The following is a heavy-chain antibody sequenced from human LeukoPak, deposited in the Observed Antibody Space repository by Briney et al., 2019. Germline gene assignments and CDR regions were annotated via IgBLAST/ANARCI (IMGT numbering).Heavy chain of an antibody. J-gene: IGHJ6*02. Sequence: GEPLKISFQGSGYRFTSYWIGWVRQLPGKGLEWMGIIYPGDSDTRYSPSFQGQVTISADKSLSTAYLQWSSLKASDTAKYYCARQRRYCSGGSCYSLSLDVWGQGTTVTVSS. CDR2: IYPGDSDT. CDR3: ARQRRYCSGGSCYSLSLDV. CDR1: GYRFTSYW. V-gene: IGHV5-51*01. D-gene: IGHD2-15*01.